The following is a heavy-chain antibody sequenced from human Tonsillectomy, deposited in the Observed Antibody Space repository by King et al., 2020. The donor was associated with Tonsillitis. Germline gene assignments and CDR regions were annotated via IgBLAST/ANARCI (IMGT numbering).Heavy chain of an antibody. D-gene: IGHD5-18*01. V-gene: IGHV3-73*01. CDR2: IRSKANSYAT. Sequence: QLVQSGGGLVQPGGSLKLSCAASGFRVSDSTMHWVRQASGKGLEWVGRIRSKANSYATEYTVSVKGRFTISRDDSKNTAYMQMNSLKPEDTAVYYCPRPGGYGYNYDYMDVRGKGATVTVSS. CDR3: PRPGGYGYNYDYMDV. CDR1: GFRVSDST. J-gene: IGHJ6*03.